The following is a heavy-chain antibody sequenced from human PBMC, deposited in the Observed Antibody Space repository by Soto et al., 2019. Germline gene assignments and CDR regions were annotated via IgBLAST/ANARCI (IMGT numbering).Heavy chain of an antibody. V-gene: IGHV3-21*01. D-gene: IGHD3-10*01. CDR1: GFTFSSYS. J-gene: IGHJ2*01. CDR3: ARDPSMVRGENWYFGL. CDR2: ISSSRSYI. Sequence: EVQLVESGGGLVKPGGSLRLSCAASGFTFSSYSMNWVRQAPGKGLEWVSSISSSRSYIYYADSVRGRFTISRDDAKNSLYLQMNSLRAEDTAVYYCARDPSMVRGENWYFGLWGRGTLVTVSS.